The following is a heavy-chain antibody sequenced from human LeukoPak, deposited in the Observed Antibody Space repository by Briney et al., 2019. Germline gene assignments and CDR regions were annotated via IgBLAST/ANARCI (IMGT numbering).Heavy chain of an antibody. CDR2: IYYSGST. CDR1: GGSISSSSYY. Sequence: SETLPLTCTVSGGSISSSSYYWGWIRQPPGKGLEWIGSIYYSGSTYYNPSLKSRVTISVDTSKNQFSLKLSSVTAADTAVYYCARDRPGYYDSREIDYWGQGTLVTVSS. V-gene: IGHV4-39*07. J-gene: IGHJ4*02. D-gene: IGHD3-22*01. CDR3: ARDRPGYYDSREIDY.